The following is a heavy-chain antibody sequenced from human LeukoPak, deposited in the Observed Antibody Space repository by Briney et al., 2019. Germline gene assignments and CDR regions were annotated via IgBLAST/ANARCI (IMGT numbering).Heavy chain of an antibody. Sequence: SETLSLTYTVSGGSISSYYWSWLRLPPGKGPEWIGSISYSGSTNYNPSLKSRVTISIDTSKNHFSLKVTSVTAADTAVYYCARGLERYPYYFDYWVQGTLVTVSS. CDR1: GGSISSYY. V-gene: IGHV4-59*01. D-gene: IGHD1-1*01. CDR2: ISYSGST. CDR3: ARGLERYPYYFDY. J-gene: IGHJ4*02.